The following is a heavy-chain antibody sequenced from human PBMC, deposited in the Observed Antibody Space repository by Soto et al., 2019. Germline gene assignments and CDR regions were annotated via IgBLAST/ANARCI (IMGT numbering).Heavy chain of an antibody. CDR1: GGTFSSYA. V-gene: IGHV1-69*13. Sequence: SVKVSCKASGGTFSSYAISRVRQAPGQGLEWMGGIIPIFGTANYAQKFQGRVTITADESTSTAYMELSSLRSEDTAVYYCARGQLFTMVRGVDYYYYGMDVWG. CDR2: IIPIFGTA. CDR3: ARGQLFTMVRGVDYYYYGMDV. D-gene: IGHD3-10*01. J-gene: IGHJ6*02.